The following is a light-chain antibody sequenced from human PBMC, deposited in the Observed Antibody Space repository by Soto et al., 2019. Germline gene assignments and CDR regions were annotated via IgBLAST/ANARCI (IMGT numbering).Light chain of an antibody. CDR3: QQYGSSPFT. CDR2: GAS. Sequence: EIVLTQSPGTLSLSPVERATLSCRASQSVSNNYLAWYQQKPGQAPRLLIYGASSRATGIPDRFSGSGSGTDFTLTISRLEPEDFAVYYCQQYGSSPFTFGQGTRLEIK. CDR1: QSVSNNY. V-gene: IGKV3-20*01. J-gene: IGKJ5*01.